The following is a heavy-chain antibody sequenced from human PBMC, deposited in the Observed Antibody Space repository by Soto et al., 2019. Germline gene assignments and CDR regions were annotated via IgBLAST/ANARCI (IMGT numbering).Heavy chain of an antibody. D-gene: IGHD6-13*01. V-gene: IGHV1-18*01. CDR2: ISAYNGAT. J-gene: IGHJ4*02. Sequence: ASVKVSCKTSGFTFTHYGIRWVRQAPGQGLEWMGWISAYNGATNYAQKFQDRLTMTTDASTSTAYMELRSLRSDDTAVYFCARASNASNWDYWGQGTLVTVS. CDR1: GFTFTHYG. CDR3: ARASNASNWDY.